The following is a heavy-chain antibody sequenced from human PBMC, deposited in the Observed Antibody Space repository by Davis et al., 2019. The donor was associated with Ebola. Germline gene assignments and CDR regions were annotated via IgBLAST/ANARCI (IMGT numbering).Heavy chain of an antibody. V-gene: IGHV4-34*01. J-gene: IGHJ1*01. D-gene: IGHD2-21*02. CDR3: AVYTVVVTDIRAEYFEH. CDR1: GGSFSGYY. CDR2: INHSGST. Sequence: SETLSLTCAVYGGSFSGYYWSWIRQPPGKGLEWIGEINHSGSTNYNPSLKSRVTMSVDRSKNHFSLKLSSVTAADTAVYYCAVYTVVVTDIRAEYFEHWGQGTLATVSS.